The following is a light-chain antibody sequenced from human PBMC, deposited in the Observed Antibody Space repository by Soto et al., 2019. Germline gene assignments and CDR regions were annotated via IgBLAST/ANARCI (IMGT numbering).Light chain of an antibody. CDR2: GAS. J-gene: IGKJ1*01. CDR3: QQYQTSPWA. CDR1: QSVSSNS. Sequence: EIVLTQSPGTLSLSPGARATLSCRASQSVSSNSLAWYQQRPGQAPRLLVYGASIRATGIPGRFSGSGSGTDFTLTISGLEPEDSAVYYCQQYQTSPWAFGQGTKVEIK. V-gene: IGKV3-20*01.